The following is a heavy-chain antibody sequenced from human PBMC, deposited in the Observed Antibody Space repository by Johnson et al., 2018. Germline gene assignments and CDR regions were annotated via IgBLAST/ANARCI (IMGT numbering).Heavy chain of an antibody. D-gene: IGHD3-10*01. J-gene: IGHJ3*02. V-gene: IGHV3-7*01. CDR1: GFPFSHYW. CDR3: ARDPYFGGAFDI. CDR2: IKPDGSEK. Sequence: VQLVQSGGGLVQPGGSLRLSCTASGFPFSHYWMRWVRQAPGQGLEWVAYIKPDGSEKSYVDAVKGRFTIFRDNAKNSLYLQMDSLGAEDTAGYYWARDPYFGGAFDIWGQGTMVTVSS.